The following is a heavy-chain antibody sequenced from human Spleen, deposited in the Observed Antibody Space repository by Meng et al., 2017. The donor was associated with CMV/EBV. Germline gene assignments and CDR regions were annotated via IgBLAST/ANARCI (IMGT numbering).Heavy chain of an antibody. Sequence: VQLQQWGAGLLKPSETLSLTCAVYGGSVSGYYWSWIRQPPGKGLEWIGEINHSGSTNYNPSLKSRVTISVDTSKNQFSLKLSSVTAADTAVYYCARGRVGRARYYFDYWGQGTLVTVSS. D-gene: IGHD3-10*01. CDR1: GGSVSGYY. CDR2: INHSGST. V-gene: IGHV4-34*01. CDR3: ARGRVGRARYYFDY. J-gene: IGHJ4*02.